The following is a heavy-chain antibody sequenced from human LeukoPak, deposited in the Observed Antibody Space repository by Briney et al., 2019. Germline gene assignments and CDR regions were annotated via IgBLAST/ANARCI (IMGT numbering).Heavy chain of an antibody. D-gene: IGHD3-10*01. J-gene: IGHJ4*02. CDR3: ASDSYYYGSGSYVY. CDR1: GRSISSGGYS. CDR2: IYHSGST. V-gene: IGHV4-30-2*01. Sequence: SQTLSLTCAVSGRSISSGGYSWLWIRPPQGKGLEWFGYIYHSGSTYYNPSLKSRVTISVDRSKNQFSLKLSSVTAADTAVYYCASDSYYYGSGSYVYWGQGTLVTVSS.